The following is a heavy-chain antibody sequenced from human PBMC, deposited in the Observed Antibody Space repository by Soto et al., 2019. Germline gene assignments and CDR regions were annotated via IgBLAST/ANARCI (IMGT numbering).Heavy chain of an antibody. J-gene: IGHJ4*02. D-gene: IGHD2-2*01. CDR1: GYTCTSYY. CDR3: ARESIYCSSTSLCPDY. CDR2: INPSGGST. V-gene: IGHV1-46*03. Sequence: GASVKVSCKASGYTCTSYYMHWVRQAPGQGLEWMGIINPSGGSTSYAQKFQGRVTMTRDTSTSTVYMELSSLRSEDTAVYYCARESIYCSSTSLCPDYWGQGTLVTVSS.